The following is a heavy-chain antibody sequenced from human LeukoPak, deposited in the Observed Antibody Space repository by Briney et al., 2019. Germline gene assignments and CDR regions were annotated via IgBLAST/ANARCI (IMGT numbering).Heavy chain of an antibody. Sequence: SQTLSLTCAISGDSVSSNSAAWNWIRQSPSRGLEWLGRTYYRSKWYNDYAVSVKSRITINPDTSKNQFSLQLNSVTPEDTAVYYCARGFYDSSGYYYLGYYGMDVWGQGTTVTVSS. CDR3: ARGFYDSSGYYYLGYYGMDV. D-gene: IGHD3-22*01. J-gene: IGHJ6*02. CDR2: TYYRSKWYN. V-gene: IGHV6-1*01. CDR1: GDSVSSNSAA.